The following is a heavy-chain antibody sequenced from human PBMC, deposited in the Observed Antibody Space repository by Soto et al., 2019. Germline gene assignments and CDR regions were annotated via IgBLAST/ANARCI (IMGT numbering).Heavy chain of an antibody. J-gene: IGHJ4*02. CDR3: ARDLAAAASDY. D-gene: IGHD6-13*01. CDR1: GFTVSSNY. CDR2: IYSGGST. V-gene: IGHV3-66*01. Sequence: GGSLRLSCAASGFTVSSNYMSWVRQAPGKGLEWVSVIYSGGSTYYADSVKGRFTISRDNSKNTLYLQMNSLRAEDTAVYYCARDLAAAASDYWGQGTLVTVSS.